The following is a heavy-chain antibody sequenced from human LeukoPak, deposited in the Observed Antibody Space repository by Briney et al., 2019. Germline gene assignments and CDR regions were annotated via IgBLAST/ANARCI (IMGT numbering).Heavy chain of an antibody. CDR2: IYYSGST. Sequence: SETLSLTCSVSGGSIRSSSYYWGWIRQPPGKGLEWAGSIYYSGSTYYNPSLKSRITISVDTSKNQFSLKLSSVTAADTAVYFCARHSGGSGSDNAFDIWGQGTMVTVSS. V-gene: IGHV4-39*01. CDR1: GGSIRSSSYY. D-gene: IGHD3-10*01. J-gene: IGHJ3*02. CDR3: ARHSGGSGSDNAFDI.